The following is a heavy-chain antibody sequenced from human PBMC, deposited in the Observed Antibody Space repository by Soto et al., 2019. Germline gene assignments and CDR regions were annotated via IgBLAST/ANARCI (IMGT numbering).Heavy chain of an antibody. Sequence: SVTLSLTCTVSGGSISSYYWSWIRQPPGKGLEWIGYIYYSGSTNYNPSLKSRVTISVDTSKNQFSLKLSSVTAADTAVYYCARGRDGYNFPYYFDYWGQGTLVTVSS. V-gene: IGHV4-59*01. CDR3: ARGRDGYNFPYYFDY. CDR2: IYYSGST. J-gene: IGHJ4*02. CDR1: GGSISSYY. D-gene: IGHD5-12*01.